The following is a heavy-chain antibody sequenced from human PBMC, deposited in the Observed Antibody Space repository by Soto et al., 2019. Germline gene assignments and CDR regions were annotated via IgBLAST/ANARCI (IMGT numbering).Heavy chain of an antibody. CDR1: GYTFTSYA. D-gene: IGHD6-13*01. CDR2: INAGNGNT. Sequence: QVQLVQSGAEVKKPGASVKVSCKASGYTFTSYAMHWVRQAPGQRLEWMGWINAGNGNTKYSQKFQGRVTITRDTSASTAYMELSSLRSEDTAVYYCAREGVAAAGSFGYWGQGPLVTVSS. V-gene: IGHV1-3*01. J-gene: IGHJ4*02. CDR3: AREGVAAAGSFGY.